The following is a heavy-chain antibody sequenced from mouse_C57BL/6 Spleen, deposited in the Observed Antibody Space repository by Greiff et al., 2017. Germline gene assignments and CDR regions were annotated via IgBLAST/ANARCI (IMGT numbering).Heavy chain of an antibody. J-gene: IGHJ4*01. CDR1: GYSFTSYS. Sequence: VKLLQSGPELVKPGASVKISCTASGYSFTSYSIHWVNQTPGQGLEWIGWVYPGSGNTKYQEKFKGKVTLTAYTSSSTAYMQLSSLTSEDSAVYYYARFEDYEGMDYWGQGTSVTVSS. CDR2: VYPGSGNT. CDR3: ARFEDYEGMDY. V-gene: IGHV1-66*01.